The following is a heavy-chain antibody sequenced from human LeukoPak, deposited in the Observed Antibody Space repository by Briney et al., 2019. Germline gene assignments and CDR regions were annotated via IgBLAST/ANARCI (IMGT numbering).Heavy chain of an antibody. CDR1: GFTFSTYA. CDR2: ISGSGGST. J-gene: IGHJ4*02. CDR3: ARERPGITVAATV. Sequence: GSLSLSYAASGFTFSTYAISWVRQAPGKGLEWVSAISGSGGSTYYADSVKGRFTISRDNSKNTLYLQMNSLRAEDTAVYYCARERPGITVAATVWGQGTLVTVSS. V-gene: IGHV3-23*01. D-gene: IGHD6-13*01.